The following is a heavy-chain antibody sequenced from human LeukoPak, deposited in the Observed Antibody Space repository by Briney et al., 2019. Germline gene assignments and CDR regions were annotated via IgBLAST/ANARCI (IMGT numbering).Heavy chain of an antibody. J-gene: IGHJ4*02. CDR3: ARTIIDSSGYLDY. V-gene: IGHV3-11*01. Sequence: HGGALRLFCAASGFTFSDYYMSWIRQAPGKGVEGVSYISSSGSTIYYADSVKGRFTISRDNAKNSLYLQMNSLRAEDTAVYYCARTIIDSSGYLDYWGQGTLVTVSS. CDR1: GFTFSDYY. D-gene: IGHD3-22*01. CDR2: ISSSGSTI.